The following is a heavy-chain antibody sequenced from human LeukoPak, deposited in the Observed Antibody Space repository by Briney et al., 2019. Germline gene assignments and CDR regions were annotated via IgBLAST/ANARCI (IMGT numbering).Heavy chain of an antibody. CDR2: ISWDGGST. CDR1: GFTFSNYW. V-gene: IGHV3-43*01. D-gene: IGHD1-26*01. CDR3: AKDNMVGATSTLGY. Sequence: GGSLRLSCAVSGFTFSNYWMSWVRRAPGKGLEWVSLISWDGGSTYYADSVKGRFTISRDNSKNSLYLQMNSLRTEDTALYYCAKDNMVGATSTLGYWGQGTLVTVSS. J-gene: IGHJ4*02.